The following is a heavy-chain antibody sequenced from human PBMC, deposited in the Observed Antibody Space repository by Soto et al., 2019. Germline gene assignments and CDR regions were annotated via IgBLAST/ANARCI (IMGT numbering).Heavy chain of an antibody. Sequence: EVQLVESGGGLVQPGGSLRLSCAGSGFTLSDNYMDWVRQAPGKGLEGVGRTRNKANRYTTEYAASVKGRFTVSRDESMNSLHLQMNSLKTEDTAVYYCVRTAHYGSGTWNFDFWGQGTVVTVSS. CDR3: VRTAHYGSGTWNFDF. CDR1: GFTLSDNY. D-gene: IGHD3-10*01. V-gene: IGHV3-72*01. J-gene: IGHJ4*02. CDR2: TRNKANRYTT.